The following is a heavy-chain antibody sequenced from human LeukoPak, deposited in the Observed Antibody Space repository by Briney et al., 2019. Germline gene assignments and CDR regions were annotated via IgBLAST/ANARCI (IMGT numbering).Heavy chain of an antibody. J-gene: IGHJ4*02. D-gene: IGHD3-22*01. V-gene: IGHV4-39*01. CDR2: IYYSGST. CDR1: GGSISSSSYY. CDR3: ARHWSRDYYDSSGYWSPLDY. Sequence: SETLSLTCTVSGGSISSSSYYWGWMRQPPGKGLEWIGSIYYSGSTYYNPSLKSRVTISADTSTNQFSLKLSSVTAADTAVYYCARHWSRDYYDSSGYWSPLDYWGQGTLVTVSS.